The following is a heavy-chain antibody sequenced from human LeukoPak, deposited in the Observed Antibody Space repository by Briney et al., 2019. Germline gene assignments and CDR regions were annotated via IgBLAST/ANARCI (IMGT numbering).Heavy chain of an antibody. CDR2: ISGSGSST. V-gene: IGHV3-23*01. D-gene: IGHD6-13*01. CDR1: GFTFSSYA. Sequence: GGSLRLSCAASGFTFSSYAMSWVRQAPGKGLEWVSAISGSGSSTYYADSVKGRFTISRDNSKNTLYLQMNSLRAEDTAVYYCAKDLGYSSSWYDIYYYYGMDVWGQGTTVTVSS. CDR3: AKDLGYSSSWYDIYYYYGMDV. J-gene: IGHJ6*02.